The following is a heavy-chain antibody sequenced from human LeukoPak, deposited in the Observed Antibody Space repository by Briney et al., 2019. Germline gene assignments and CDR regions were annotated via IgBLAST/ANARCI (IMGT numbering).Heavy chain of an antibody. J-gene: IGHJ5*02. CDR3: AKGRGWELRNWFDP. Sequence: GGSLRLSCAASGFTFSSYWMSWVRQAPGKGLEWVSLISGDGGSTYYADSVKGRFTISRDNSKNSLYLQMNSLRTEDTALYYCAKGRGWELRNWFDPWGQGTLVTVSS. V-gene: IGHV3-43*02. CDR1: GFTFSSYW. CDR2: ISGDGGST. D-gene: IGHD1-26*01.